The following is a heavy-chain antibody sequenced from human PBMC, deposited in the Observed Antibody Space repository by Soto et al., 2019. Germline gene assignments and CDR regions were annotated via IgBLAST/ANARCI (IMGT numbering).Heavy chain of an antibody. CDR1: GFTFSSYW. Sequence: EVQLVESGGGLVQPGGSLRFSCAASGFTFSSYWMSWVRQAPGKGLEWAANIKQDGNEKFYVDSVKGRFTISRENAKNSLFLQMNSLTAGDTAVYYCARVKSIAGAYLCQGTLVAVSS. CDR2: IKQDGNEK. V-gene: IGHV3-7*05. D-gene: IGHD1-20*01. J-gene: IGHJ4*02. CDR3: ARVKSIAGAY.